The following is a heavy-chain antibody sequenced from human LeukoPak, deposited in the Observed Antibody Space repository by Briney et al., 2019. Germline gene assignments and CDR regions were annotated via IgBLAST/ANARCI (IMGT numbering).Heavy chain of an antibody. CDR3: ARAAPGYCSSTSCSNPAAWFDP. CDR2: INPNSGGT. J-gene: IGHJ5*02. D-gene: IGHD2-2*01. CDR1: GYTFTGYY. Sequence: ASVKVSCKASGYTFTGYYMHWVRQAPGQGFEWMGWINPNSGGTNYAQKFQGWVTMTRDTSISTAYMELSRLRSDDTAVYYCARAAPGYCSSTSCSNPAAWFDPWGQGTLVTVSS. V-gene: IGHV1-2*04.